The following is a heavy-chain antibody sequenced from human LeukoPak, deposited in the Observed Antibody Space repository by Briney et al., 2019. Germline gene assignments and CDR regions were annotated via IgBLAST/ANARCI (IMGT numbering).Heavy chain of an antibody. CDR2: IYYSGST. J-gene: IGHJ3*02. CDR1: GGSISSYY. Sequence: SETLSLTCTVSGGSISSYYWSWVRQPPGKGLEWVGYIYYSGSTNYNPSLKRGVTISVDTSKNQFSLKLSSVTAADTAVYYCAITKDGRGAFYIWGQGTMVTVSS. CDR3: AITKDGRGAFYI. D-gene: IGHD5-24*01. V-gene: IGHV4-59*01.